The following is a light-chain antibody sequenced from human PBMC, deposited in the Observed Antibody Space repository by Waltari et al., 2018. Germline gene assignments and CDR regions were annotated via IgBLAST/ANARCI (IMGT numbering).Light chain of an antibody. J-gene: IGLJ3*02. CDR2: EDS. V-gene: IGLV2-23*01. Sequence: QQRPGKAPNLMIYEDSKRPSGVSNLFSDSKSGNTASLTISGLQAEDEANYYCCSYAGSSIWVFGGGTELTVL. CDR3: CSYAGSSIWV.